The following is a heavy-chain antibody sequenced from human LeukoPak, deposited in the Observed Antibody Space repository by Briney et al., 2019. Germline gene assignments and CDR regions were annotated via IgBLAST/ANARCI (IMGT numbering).Heavy chain of an antibody. Sequence: SVKVSCKASGGTFRSYAISWVRQAPGQGLEWMGGIIPIFGTANYAQKFQGRVTITADESTSTAYMELSSLRSEDTAVYYCAARRSEGYSGYDYFDYWGQGTLVTVSS. J-gene: IGHJ4*02. V-gene: IGHV1-69*01. D-gene: IGHD5-12*01. CDR3: AARRSEGYSGYDYFDY. CDR2: IIPIFGTA. CDR1: GGTFRSYA.